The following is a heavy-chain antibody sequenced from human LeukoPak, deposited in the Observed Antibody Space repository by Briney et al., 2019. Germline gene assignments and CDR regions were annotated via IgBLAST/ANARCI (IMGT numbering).Heavy chain of an antibody. CDR1: GFTFSSYS. CDR3: ARGIAAAGTSDDY. V-gene: IGHV3-21*01. CDR2: ISSSSSYI. Sequence: GGSLRLSCAASGFTFSSYSMNWVRQAPGKGLEWVSSISSSSSYIYYADSVKGRFTISRDNAKNSLYLQMNSLRAEDTAVYYCARGIAAAGTSDDYWGQGTLVTVSS. D-gene: IGHD6-13*01. J-gene: IGHJ4*02.